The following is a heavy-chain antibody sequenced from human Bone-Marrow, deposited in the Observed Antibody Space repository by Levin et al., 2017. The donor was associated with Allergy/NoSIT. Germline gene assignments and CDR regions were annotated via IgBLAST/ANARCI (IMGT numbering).Heavy chain of an antibody. Sequence: SCVASGFSFSTYAMSWVRQGPGKGLEWVSSIRGSGGVTYYADSVKGRFTISRDNSKNTLDLQMNSLRVEDTAVYYCAKDSAGSDYGDYEYWGQGILVTVSS. D-gene: IGHD4-17*01. V-gene: IGHV3-23*01. J-gene: IGHJ4*02. CDR1: GFSFSTYA. CDR2: IRGSGGVT. CDR3: AKDSAGSDYGDYEY.